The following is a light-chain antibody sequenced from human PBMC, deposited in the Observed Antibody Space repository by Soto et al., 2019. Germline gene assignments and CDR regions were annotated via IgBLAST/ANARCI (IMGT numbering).Light chain of an antibody. CDR1: PTITNR. V-gene: IGKV1-5*01. CDR2: DAS. CDR3: QHYGGMWT. Sequence: DIQMTQSPSTLSASVGDRVTITCRASPTITNRLAWYQQKPGKAPKVLIYDASNLESGVPSRFSGSGSGTEFILTISSLQPDDFATYWCQHYGGMWTFGQGTKVEI. J-gene: IGKJ1*01.